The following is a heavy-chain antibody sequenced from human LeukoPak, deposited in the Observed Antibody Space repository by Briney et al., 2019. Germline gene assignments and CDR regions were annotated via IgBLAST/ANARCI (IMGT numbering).Heavy chain of an antibody. CDR2: INPNSGGT. CDR1: GYTFTGYY. J-gene: IGHJ4*02. D-gene: IGHD6-19*01. Sequence: ASVKVSCKASGYTFTGYYMHWVRQAPGQGLEWMGRINPNSGGTNYAQKLQGRVTMTRDTSISTAYMELSRLRSDDTAVYYCARDVSLSSGWYGGIQEDYYFDYWGQGTLVTVSS. V-gene: IGHV1-2*06. CDR3: ARDVSLSSGWYGGIQEDYYFDY.